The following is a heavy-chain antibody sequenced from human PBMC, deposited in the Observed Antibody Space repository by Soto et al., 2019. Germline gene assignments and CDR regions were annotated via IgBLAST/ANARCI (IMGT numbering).Heavy chain of an antibody. CDR1: GGSISSSNW. CDR3: ATYLKVAEWDYHYYYGMDV. V-gene: IGHV4-4*02. D-gene: IGHD2-15*01. J-gene: IGHJ6*02. Sequence: PSETLSLTCAVSGGSISSSNWWSWVRQPPGKGLEWIGEIYHSGSTNYNPSLKSRVTISVDKSKNQFSLKLSSVTAADTAVYYCATYLKVAEWDYHYYYGMDVWGQGTTVTVSS. CDR2: IYHSGST.